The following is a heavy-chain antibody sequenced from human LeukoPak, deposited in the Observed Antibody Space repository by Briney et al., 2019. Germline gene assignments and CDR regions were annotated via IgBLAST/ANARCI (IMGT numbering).Heavy chain of an antibody. CDR1: GYTFTSYY. V-gene: IGHV1-46*01. J-gene: IGHJ6*03. CDR2: INPNGGST. Sequence: ASVKVSCKASGYTFTSYYIHWVRQAPGQGLEWMGIINPNGGSTNYAQKLQGRVTMTTDTSTSTAYMELRSLRSDAPAVYYCARRGGKNYGDYVVYDKYMDVWGTGTTVTVSS. D-gene: IGHD4-17*01. CDR3: ARRGGKNYGDYVVYDKYMDV.